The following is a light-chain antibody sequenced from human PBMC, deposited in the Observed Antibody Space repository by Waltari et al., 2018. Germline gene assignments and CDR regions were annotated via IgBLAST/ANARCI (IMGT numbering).Light chain of an antibody. V-gene: IGKV3-15*01. CDR1: QSISIN. CDR3: QQCNDWPRT. J-gene: IGKJ1*01. Sequence: EVVMTQSPATLSVSQGERATLSCRASQSISINLVWYQQRPGQAPRLLIYEASMRATDIPARFSGSGSGTEFTLTISSVQSEDAAVYYCQQCNDWPRTFGQGTKVEIK. CDR2: EAS.